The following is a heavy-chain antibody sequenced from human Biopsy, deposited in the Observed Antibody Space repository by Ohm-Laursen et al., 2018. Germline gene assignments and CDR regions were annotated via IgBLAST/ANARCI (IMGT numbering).Heavy chain of an antibody. V-gene: IGHV4-59*01. J-gene: IGHJ6*02. D-gene: IGHD2/OR15-2a*01. CDR1: GGSISSDY. CDR2: IYYSGST. CDR3: ARATNSTGWTYYVFYGMDV. Sequence: TLSLTCTVSGGSISSDYWSWIRQTPGKGLEWIGYIYYSGSTNYNPSLKSRVTISVDTSKNQFSLMLNSVTAADTAVYYCARATNSTGWTYYVFYGMDVWGRGTRVTVSS.